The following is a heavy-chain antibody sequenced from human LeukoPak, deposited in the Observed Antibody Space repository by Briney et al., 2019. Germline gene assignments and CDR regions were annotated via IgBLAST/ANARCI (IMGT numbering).Heavy chain of an antibody. CDR3: ARALSPSAPFDY. J-gene: IGHJ4*02. Sequence: SETLSLTCTVSGGSISSSSYYWGWIRQPPGKGLEWIGSIYYSGSTYYNPSLKSRVTISVDTSKNQFSLKLSSVTAADTAVYYCARALSPSAPFDYWGQGTLVTVSS. CDR2: IYYSGST. CDR1: GGSISSSSYY. V-gene: IGHV4-39*07.